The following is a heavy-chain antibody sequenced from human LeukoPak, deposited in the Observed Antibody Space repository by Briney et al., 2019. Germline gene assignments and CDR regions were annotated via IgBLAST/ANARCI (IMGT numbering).Heavy chain of an antibody. CDR1: GGSISSYY. V-gene: IGHV4-59*08. CDR2: IYYSGST. J-gene: IGHJ4*02. CDR3: ARHHYGDYGLPFDY. Sequence: SETLSLTCTVSGGSISSYYWSWIRQPPGKGLEWIGYIYYSGSTNYNPSLKSRVTISVDTSKNQFSLKLSSVTAADTAVYYCARHHYGDYGLPFDYWGQGTLVTVSS. D-gene: IGHD4-17*01.